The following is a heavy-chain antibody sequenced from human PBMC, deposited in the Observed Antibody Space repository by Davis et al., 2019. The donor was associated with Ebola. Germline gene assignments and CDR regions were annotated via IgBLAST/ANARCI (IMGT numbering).Heavy chain of an antibody. CDR1: GYTFTNYY. CDR3: ARDLAVAGPGDLDAFDL. Sequence: ASVKVSCKAFGYTFTNYYVNWVRQAPGQGLEWMGVISPDGDYRSYAQKFQDRLTMTSDTSTTAVYMELSSLTHEDTAVYYCARDLAVAGPGDLDAFDLWGRGTAVSVSS. V-gene: IGHV1-46*01. J-gene: IGHJ3*01. CDR2: ISPDGDYR. D-gene: IGHD6-19*01.